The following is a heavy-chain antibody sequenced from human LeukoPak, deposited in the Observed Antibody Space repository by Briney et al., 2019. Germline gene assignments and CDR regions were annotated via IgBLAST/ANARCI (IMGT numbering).Heavy chain of an antibody. D-gene: IGHD6-13*01. Sequence: GGSLRLSCAASGFTFNSYWMTWVRQAPGKGLEWVANIKPDGSEKSYVDSVKGRFTISRDNAKNSLCLQMNSLRAEDTAVYYCARGAAGAFDCWGQGTLVTVSS. CDR2: IKPDGSEK. J-gene: IGHJ4*02. CDR3: ARGAAGAFDC. CDR1: GFTFNSYW. V-gene: IGHV3-7*05.